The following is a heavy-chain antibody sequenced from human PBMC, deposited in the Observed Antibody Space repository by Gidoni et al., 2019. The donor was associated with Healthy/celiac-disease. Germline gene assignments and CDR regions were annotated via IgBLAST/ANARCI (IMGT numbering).Heavy chain of an antibody. CDR1: GASISSYY. D-gene: IGHD5-12*01. J-gene: IGHJ4*02. CDR2: IYYSRST. Sequence: QVQLQESGPGLVQPSATLSLTCTVSGASISSYYGSWIRQPPGKGLEWMGYIYYSRSTNYNPSLKSRVTIAVDTSKNEFSLKRSSVTAADTAVYYCARRVSGYALDYWGQGTLVTVSS. V-gene: IGHV4-59*08. CDR3: ARRVSGYALDY.